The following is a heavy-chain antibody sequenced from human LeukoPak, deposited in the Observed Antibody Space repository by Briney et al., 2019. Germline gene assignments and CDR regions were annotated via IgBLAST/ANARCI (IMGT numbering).Heavy chain of an antibody. CDR1: GGSISSSSYY. Sequence: SETLSLTCTVSGGSISSSSYYWGWIRQPRGKGLEWIGSIYYSGSTYYNPSLKSRVTISVDTSKNQFSLKLSSVTAADTAVYYCARERYDFWSGYYTGFYYMDVWGKGTTVTVSS. V-gene: IGHV4-39*07. D-gene: IGHD3-3*01. CDR3: ARERYDFWSGYYTGFYYMDV. J-gene: IGHJ6*03. CDR2: IYYSGST.